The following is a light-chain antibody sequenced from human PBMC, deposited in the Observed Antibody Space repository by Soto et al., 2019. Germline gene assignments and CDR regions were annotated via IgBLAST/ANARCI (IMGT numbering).Light chain of an antibody. CDR1: QSVSSSN. Sequence: EIVLTQSPGTLSLSPGERATLSCRASQSVSSSNLAWYQQKPGQAPRLLIYGASSRATGIPDRFSGSGSGTDFTVTISRLESEDFAVYYCQQYGSSPFTFGPGTKVDIK. CDR2: GAS. CDR3: QQYGSSPFT. V-gene: IGKV3-20*01. J-gene: IGKJ3*01.